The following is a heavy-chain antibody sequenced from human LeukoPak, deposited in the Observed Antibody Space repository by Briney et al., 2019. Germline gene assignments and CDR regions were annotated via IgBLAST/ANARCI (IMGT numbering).Heavy chain of an antibody. CDR2: IIPIFGTA. D-gene: IGHD1-26*01. Sequence: SVKVSCKASVGTFSSYAISWVRQAPGQGLEWMGGIIPIFGTANYAQKFQGTVPITADEYTSTAYMELSSLMPEDTAVYDCASDSGSYPGGDFDIWGQGTMVTVSS. CDR1: VGTFSSYA. J-gene: IGHJ3*02. V-gene: IGHV1-69*13. CDR3: ASDSGSYPGGDFDI.